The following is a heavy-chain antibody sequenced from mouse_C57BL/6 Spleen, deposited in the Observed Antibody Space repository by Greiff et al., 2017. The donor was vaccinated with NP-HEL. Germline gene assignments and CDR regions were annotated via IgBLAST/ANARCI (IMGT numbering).Heavy chain of an antibody. Sequence: QVQLQQPGAELVKPGASVKLSCKASGYTFTSYWMHWVKQRPGQGLEWIGMIHPNSGSTNYNEKFKSKATLTVDKSSSTAYMQLCSLTSVASAVYYCARSDDYDGYWYFDVWGTGTTLTVSS. CDR1: GYTFTSYW. D-gene: IGHD2-4*01. J-gene: IGHJ1*03. CDR2: IHPNSGST. CDR3: ARSDDYDGYWYFDV. V-gene: IGHV1-64*01.